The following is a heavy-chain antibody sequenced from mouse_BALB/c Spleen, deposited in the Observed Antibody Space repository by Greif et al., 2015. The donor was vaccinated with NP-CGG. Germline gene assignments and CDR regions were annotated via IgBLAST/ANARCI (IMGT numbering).Heavy chain of an antibody. Sequence: VQLQQPGPELVKPGASVKISCKTSGYTFTEYTMHWVKQSHGKSLEWTGGINPNNGGTSYNQKFKGKATLTVDKSSSTAYMELRSLTSEDSAVYYCAGYYFFDYWGQGTTLTVSS. CDR3: AGYYFFDY. J-gene: IGHJ2*01. CDR1: GYTFTEYT. CDR2: INPNNGGT. V-gene: IGHV1-18*01.